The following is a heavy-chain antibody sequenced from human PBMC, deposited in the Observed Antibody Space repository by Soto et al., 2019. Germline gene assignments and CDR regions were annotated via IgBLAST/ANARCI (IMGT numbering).Heavy chain of an antibody. CDR3: ARGPYYSDSSGWDAMDY. CDR2: ISYDGSNK. V-gene: IGHV3-30-3*01. CDR1: GFTFSSYA. Sequence: QVQLVESGGGVVQPGRSLRLSCAASGFTFSSYAMHWVRQAPGKVREWVAVISYDGSNKYYADSVKGRFTISRNNSKNTLYLQMKSLRAEDTAVYYCARGPYYSDSSGWDAMDYWGQGTLVTVSS. D-gene: IGHD3-22*01. J-gene: IGHJ4*02.